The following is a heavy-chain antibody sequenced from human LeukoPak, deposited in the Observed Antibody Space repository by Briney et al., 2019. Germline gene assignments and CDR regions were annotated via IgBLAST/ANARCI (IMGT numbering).Heavy chain of an antibody. CDR2: IYYSGST. J-gene: IGHJ4*02. V-gene: IGHV4-39*07. CDR3: ARNIPDTTRGYDSPSYPFFY. D-gene: IGHD5-12*01. CDR1: GGSISSSSYY. Sequence: PSETLSLTCTVSGGSISSSSYYWGWIRQPPGKGLEWIGSIYYSGSTYYNPSLKSRVTISVDTSKNQFSLKLSSVTAADTAVYYCARNIPDTTRGYDSPSYPFFYWGQGTLVTVSS.